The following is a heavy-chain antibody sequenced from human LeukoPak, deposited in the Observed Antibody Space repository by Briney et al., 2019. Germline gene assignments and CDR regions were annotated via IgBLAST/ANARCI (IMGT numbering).Heavy chain of an antibody. D-gene: IGHD3-16*02. CDR2: IYPGDSDT. Sequence: GESLKISCKGSGYSFTSYWIGWVRQMPGKGLEWMGIIYPGDSDTRYSPSFQGQVTISADKSISTAYLRWSSLKASDTAMYYCARTNYDYVWGSYRLGPNDAFDIWGQGTMVTVSS. CDR1: GYSFTSYW. CDR3: ARTNYDYVWGSYRLGPNDAFDI. J-gene: IGHJ3*02. V-gene: IGHV5-51*01.